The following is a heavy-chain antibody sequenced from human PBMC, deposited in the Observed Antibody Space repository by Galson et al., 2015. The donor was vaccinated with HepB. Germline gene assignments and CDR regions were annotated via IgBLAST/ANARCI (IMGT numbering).Heavy chain of an antibody. J-gene: IGHJ6*03. D-gene: IGHD5-18*01. Sequence: SLRLSCAASGFTFSSYWMSWVRQAPGKGLEWVANIKQDGSEKYYVDSVKVRFTISRDNAKNSLYLQMNSLRAEDTAVYYCARVGYSYGHSASYYYYMDVWGKGTTVTVSS. CDR2: IKQDGSEK. CDR3: ARVGYSYGHSASYYYYMDV. V-gene: IGHV3-7*01. CDR1: GFTFSSYW.